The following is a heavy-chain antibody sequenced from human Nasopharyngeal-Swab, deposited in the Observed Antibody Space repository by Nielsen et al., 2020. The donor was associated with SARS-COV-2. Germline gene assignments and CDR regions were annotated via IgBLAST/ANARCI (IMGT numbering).Heavy chain of an antibody. J-gene: IGHJ4*02. D-gene: IGHD3-10*01. CDR3: ANPYCSRSYYSY. Sequence: WIRQPPGKGLEWVSAISGSGGSTYYADSVKGRFTISRDNSKNTLYLQMNSLRAEDTAVYYCANPYCSRSYYSYWGQGTLVTVSS. V-gene: IGHV3-23*01. CDR2: ISGSGGST.